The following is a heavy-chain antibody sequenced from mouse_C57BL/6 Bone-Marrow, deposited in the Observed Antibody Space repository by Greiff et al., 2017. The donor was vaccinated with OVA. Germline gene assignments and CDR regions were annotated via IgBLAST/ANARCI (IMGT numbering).Heavy chain of an antibody. CDR2: IRLKSDNYAT. D-gene: IGHD1-1*01. CDR1: GFTFSNYW. CDR3: TGPLPLITTVLKDY. V-gene: IGHV6-3*01. Sequence: EVQLVESGGGLVQPGGSMKLSCVASGFTFSNYWMNWVRQSPEKGLEWVAQIRLKSDNYATHYAESVKGRFTISRDDSKSSVYLQMNNLRAEDTGIYYCTGPLPLITTVLKDYWGQGTTLTVSS. J-gene: IGHJ2*01.